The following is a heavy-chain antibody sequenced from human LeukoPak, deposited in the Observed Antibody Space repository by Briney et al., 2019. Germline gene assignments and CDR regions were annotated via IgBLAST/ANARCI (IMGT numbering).Heavy chain of an antibody. D-gene: IGHD3-9*01. J-gene: IGHJ4*02. CDR3: ARGEDFERYYLAY. CDR2: IYYTGTT. Sequence: SETLSLTCTVSGGSISSSIYYWTWIRQIPGKGLEWIGYIYYTGTTNYNPLFESRATISVDTSKNQFSLKLTSVTAADTAVYFCARGEDFERYYLAYWGQGTLVTVSS. CDR1: GGSISSSIYY. V-gene: IGHV4-61*01.